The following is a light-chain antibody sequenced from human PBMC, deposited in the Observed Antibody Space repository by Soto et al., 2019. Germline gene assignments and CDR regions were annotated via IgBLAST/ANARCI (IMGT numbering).Light chain of an antibody. CDR1: QSISDS. CDR2: EAS. Sequence: DIQMTQSPSTLSASVGDRVTITCRASQSISDSLAWYQQKPGKAPKLLIYEASSLKSGVPSRFRGSRSVTESTLTISSLQPDDFASYYCQQYNGYWTFGQGTKVEIK. J-gene: IGKJ1*01. V-gene: IGKV1-5*03. CDR3: QQYNGYWT.